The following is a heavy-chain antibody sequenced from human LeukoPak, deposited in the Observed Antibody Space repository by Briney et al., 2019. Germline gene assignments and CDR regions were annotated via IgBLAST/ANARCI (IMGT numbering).Heavy chain of an antibody. Sequence: SQTLSLTCAISGDGVSNNGASWNWIRQSPSRGLEWLGRTYYRTRWYFDYAVSVRSRATINPDTSKNQFSLQLDSVTPEDTAVYYCARGGAGWYVSVFDPWGQGTLVTVSS. J-gene: IGHJ5*02. D-gene: IGHD6-19*01. CDR2: TYYRTRWYF. CDR3: ARGGAGWYVSVFDP. V-gene: IGHV6-1*01. CDR1: GDGVSNNGAS.